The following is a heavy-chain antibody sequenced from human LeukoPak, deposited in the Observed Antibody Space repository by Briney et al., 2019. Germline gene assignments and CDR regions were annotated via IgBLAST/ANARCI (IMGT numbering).Heavy chain of an antibody. CDR1: GFTFSSYG. Sequence: GSLRLSCAASGFTFSSYGMHWVRQAPGKGLEWVAVISYDGSNKDYADSVKGRFTISRDNSKNTLYLQMNSLRAEDTAVYYCANHDYGENWGQGTLVTVSS. V-gene: IGHV3-30*18. CDR3: ANHDYGEN. CDR2: ISYDGSNK. J-gene: IGHJ4*02. D-gene: IGHD4-17*01.